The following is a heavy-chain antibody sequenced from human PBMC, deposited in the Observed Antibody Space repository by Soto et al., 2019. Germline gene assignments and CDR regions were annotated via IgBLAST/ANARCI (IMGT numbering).Heavy chain of an antibody. CDR1: GFTFTSSA. D-gene: IGHD3-10*01. J-gene: IGHJ5*02. Sequence: ASVKVSCKASGFTFTSSAVQWVRQARGQRPEWIGWIVVGSGNTNYAQKFQERVTITRDMSTSTVYMELSSLRSEDTAVYYCAAAMARGVISWFDPWGQGTLVTVSS. V-gene: IGHV1-58*01. CDR3: AAAMARGVISWFDP. CDR2: IVVGSGNT.